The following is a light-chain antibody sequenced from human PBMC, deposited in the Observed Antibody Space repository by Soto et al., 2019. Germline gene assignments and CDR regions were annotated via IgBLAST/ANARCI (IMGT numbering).Light chain of an antibody. CDR2: AAS. J-gene: IGKJ5*01. V-gene: IGKV1-9*01. CDR3: QQLNSYPIT. CDR1: QGINSF. Sequence: IQWTQSPSSLSASVGDRVTITCRASQGINSFLAWYQQKPGKAPKLLSYAASTLQSGVPSRFRGSGSGTDFTLTISSLKSEDFETYYCQQLNSYPITFGQGTRLEI.